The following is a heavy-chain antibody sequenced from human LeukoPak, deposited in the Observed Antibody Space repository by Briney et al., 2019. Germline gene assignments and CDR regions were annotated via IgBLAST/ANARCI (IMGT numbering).Heavy chain of an antibody. D-gene: IGHD2-2*01. CDR1: GFTFSSNS. CDR2: ISSSGSTI. CDR3: ARDWYHAIDY. V-gene: IGHV3-48*04. Sequence: GGSLRLSCAASGFTFSSNSMNWVRQAPGKGLEWVSYISSSGSTIYYADSVKGRFTISRDNAKNTLYLQMNSLRVDDTAVYYCARDWYHAIDYWGQGTLVTVSS. J-gene: IGHJ4*02.